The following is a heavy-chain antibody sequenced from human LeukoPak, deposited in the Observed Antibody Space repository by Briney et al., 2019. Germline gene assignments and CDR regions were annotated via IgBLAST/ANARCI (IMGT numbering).Heavy chain of an antibody. CDR1: RFTFSDYY. V-gene: IGHV3-11*06. Sequence: PGGSLRLSCAASRFTFSDYYVSWISQAQGKGLEWVSYISSSSSYTNYADSVKGRFTISRDNAKNSLYLQMNSLRAEDTAVYYCARVVSDLRYFDWFLDAFDIWGQGTMVTVSS. J-gene: IGHJ3*02. CDR3: ARVVSDLRYFDWFLDAFDI. D-gene: IGHD3-9*01. CDR2: ISSSSSYT.